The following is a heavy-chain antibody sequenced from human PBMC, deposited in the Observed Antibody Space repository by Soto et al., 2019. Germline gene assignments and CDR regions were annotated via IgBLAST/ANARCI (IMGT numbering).Heavy chain of an antibody. Sequence: ASETLSLTCSVSGGSTSSADYYWSWIRQSPGKGLEWIGYIYYNGNTNYNPSLKNRVNMSVDTSKNQFSLKLSSVTAADTAVYYCARLPRSSSGYHGFDYWGQGTLVTVSS. CDR3: ARLPRSSSGYHGFDY. V-gene: IGHV4-30-4*01. CDR2: IYYNGNT. CDR1: GGSTSSADYY. D-gene: IGHD6-25*01. J-gene: IGHJ4*02.